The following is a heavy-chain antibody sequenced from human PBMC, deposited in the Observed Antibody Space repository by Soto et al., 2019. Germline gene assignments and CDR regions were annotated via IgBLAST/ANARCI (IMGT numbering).Heavy chain of an antibody. J-gene: IGHJ4*02. CDR2: INPSGGTT. CDR3: ARGRYSISSDWGN. D-gene: IGHD6-6*01. Sequence: ASVKVSCKASGYTFTNYYIHWVRQAPGQGLQWMGVINPSGGTTDYAQKFQGRVTMTRDTSTSTVYMELSSLKSEDTAQYYCARGRYSISSDWGNWGQGTLVTVSS. V-gene: IGHV1-46*01. CDR1: GYTFTNYY.